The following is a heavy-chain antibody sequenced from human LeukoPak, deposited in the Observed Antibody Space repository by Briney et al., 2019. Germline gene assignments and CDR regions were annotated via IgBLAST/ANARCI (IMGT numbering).Heavy chain of an antibody. J-gene: IGHJ4*02. D-gene: IGHD2-15*01. V-gene: IGHV3-7*01. Sequence: GGSLRLSCAASGFAFSDFWMSWVRQAPGKGLEWVANIRHDGNAKNYVPSVRGRFTISRDNAKNSLYLQMNSLTVEDTAVYYCATSHDSAGNDWGQGALVTVSS. CDR3: ATSHDSAGND. CDR2: IRHDGNAK. CDR1: GFAFSDFW.